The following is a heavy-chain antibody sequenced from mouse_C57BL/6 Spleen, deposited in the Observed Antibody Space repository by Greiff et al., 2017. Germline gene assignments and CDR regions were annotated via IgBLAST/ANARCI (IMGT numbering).Heavy chain of an antibody. J-gene: IGHJ3*01. V-gene: IGHV1-64*01. CDR3: ARIYYDYGGFAY. Sequence: VQLQQPGAELVKPGASVKLSCKASGYTFTSYWMHWVKQRPGQGLEWIGMIRPNSGSTNYNEKFKSKATLTVDKSSSTAYMQLSSLTSEDSAVYYCARIYYDYGGFAYWGQGTLVTVSA. D-gene: IGHD2-4*01. CDR1: GYTFTSYW. CDR2: IRPNSGST.